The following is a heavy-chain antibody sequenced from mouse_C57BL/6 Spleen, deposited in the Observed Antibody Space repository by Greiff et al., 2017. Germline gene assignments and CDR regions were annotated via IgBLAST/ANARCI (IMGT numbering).Heavy chain of an antibody. CDR2: INYDGSST. CDR3: ARARNYWYFDV. V-gene: IGHV5-16*01. J-gene: IGHJ1*03. Sequence: EVHLVESEGGLVQPGSSMKLSCTASGFTFSDYYMAWVRQVPEKGLEWVANINYDGSSTYYLDSLKSRFIISRDNAKNILYLQMSSLKSEDTATYYCARARNYWYFDVWGTGTTVTVSS. CDR1: GFTFSDYY.